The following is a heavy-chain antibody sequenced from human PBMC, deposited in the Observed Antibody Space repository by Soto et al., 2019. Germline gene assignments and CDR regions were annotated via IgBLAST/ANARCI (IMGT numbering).Heavy chain of an antibody. D-gene: IGHD3-10*01. V-gene: IGHV1-18*01. CDR2: ISAKKGNT. Sequence: QVQLVQSGAEVKKPGASVKVSCKASGYTFTSYGISWVRQAPGQGLEWMGWISAKKGNTNYSQKHQGKVTITTYTRTSRAYMEMTSLRSDDTAVYYCARGSYFDYWSEGTLVTVSS. J-gene: IGHJ4*02. CDR3: ARGSYFDY. CDR1: GYTFTSYG.